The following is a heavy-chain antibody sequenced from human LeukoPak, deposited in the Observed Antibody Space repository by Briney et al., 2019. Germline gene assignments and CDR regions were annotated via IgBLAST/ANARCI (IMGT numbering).Heavy chain of an antibody. CDR3: AREGSGSYEAALTIYYFDY. Sequence: ASVKVSCKASGYTFTSYGISWVRQAPGQGLERMGWISAYNGNTNYAQKLRGRVTMTTDTSTSTAYMELRSLRSDDTAVYYCAREGSGSYEAALTIYYFDYWGQGTLVTVSS. J-gene: IGHJ4*02. V-gene: IGHV1-18*01. CDR1: GYTFTSYG. D-gene: IGHD1-26*01. CDR2: ISAYNGNT.